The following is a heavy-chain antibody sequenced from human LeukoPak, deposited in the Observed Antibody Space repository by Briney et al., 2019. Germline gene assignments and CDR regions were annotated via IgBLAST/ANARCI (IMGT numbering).Heavy chain of an antibody. J-gene: IGHJ4*02. V-gene: IGHV3-48*03. Sequence: GGSLRLSCAASGFTFSSYEMNWVRQAPGKGLEWVSYISSSGSTIYYADSVKGRFTISRDNAKNSLYLQMNSLRAEDTAVYYCAREPIVVVPATPGELDYWGLGTLVTVSS. CDR3: AREPIVVVPATPGELDY. D-gene: IGHD2-2*01. CDR2: ISSSGSTI. CDR1: GFTFSSYE.